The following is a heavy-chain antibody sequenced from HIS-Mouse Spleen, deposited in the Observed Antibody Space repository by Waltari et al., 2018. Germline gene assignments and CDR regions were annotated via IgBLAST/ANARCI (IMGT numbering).Heavy chain of an antibody. J-gene: IGHJ6*02. CDR1: GSPFSSYA. CDR3: ARDRVATIRDDYYYYGMDV. D-gene: IGHD5-12*01. Sequence: QVELVALGGGVVQPGRSLGVYFGAAGSPFSSYAYHWVRQPPEWVAVISYDGSNKYYADSVKGRFTISIDNSKNTLYLQMNSLRAEDTAVYYCARDRVATIRDDYYYYGMDVWGQGTTVTVSS. V-gene: IGHV3-30-3*01. CDR2: ISYDGSNK.